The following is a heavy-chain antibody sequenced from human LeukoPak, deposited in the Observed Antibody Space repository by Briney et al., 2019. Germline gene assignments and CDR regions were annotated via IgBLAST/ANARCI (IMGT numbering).Heavy chain of an antibody. CDR2: IYYSGST. CDR3: ARHEYCGGDCYSQYFQH. J-gene: IGHJ1*01. CDR1: SGSISSYY. Sequence: PSETLSLTCTVSSGSISSYYWSWIRQPPGKGLEWIGYIYYSGSTNYNPSLKSRVTISVDTSKNQFSLKLSSVTAADTAVYYCARHEYCGGDCYSQYFQHWGQGTLVTVSS. V-gene: IGHV4-59*08. D-gene: IGHD2-21*02.